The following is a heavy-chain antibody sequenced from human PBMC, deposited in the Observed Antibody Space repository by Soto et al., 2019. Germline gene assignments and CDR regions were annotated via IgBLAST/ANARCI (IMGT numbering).Heavy chain of an antibody. CDR1: GFTFSSYW. D-gene: IGHD6-13*01. V-gene: IGHV3-7*01. CDR2: IKQDGSEK. Sequence: EVQLVESGGGLVQPGGSLRLSCAASGFTFSSYWMNWVRQAPGKGLEWVANIKQDGSEKYYVESVKGRFTISRDNAKNSLYLQMNGLRAEDTAVYYCARESLAAAGPAYFDYWGQGTLVTVSS. J-gene: IGHJ4*02. CDR3: ARESLAAAGPAYFDY.